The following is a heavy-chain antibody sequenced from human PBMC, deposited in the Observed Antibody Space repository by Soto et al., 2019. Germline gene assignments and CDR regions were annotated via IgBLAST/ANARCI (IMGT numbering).Heavy chain of an antibody. D-gene: IGHD3-9*01. V-gene: IGHV3-30*18. CDR2: ISYDGSNK. Sequence: PGGSLRLSCAASGFTFSSYGMHWVRQAPGKGLEWVAVISYDGSNKYYADSVKGRFTISRDNSKNTLYLQMNSLRAEDTAVYYCAKDPPGRLRSFDWLLYRPGPFAYWGQGTLVTVSS. CDR1: GFTFSSYG. CDR3: AKDPPGRLRSFDWLLYRPGPFAY. J-gene: IGHJ4*02.